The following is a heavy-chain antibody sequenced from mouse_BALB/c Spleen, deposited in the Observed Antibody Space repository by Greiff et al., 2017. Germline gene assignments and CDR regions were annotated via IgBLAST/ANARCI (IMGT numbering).Heavy chain of an antibody. Sequence: VQLKESGGGLVQPGGSRKLSCAASGFTFSSFGMHWVRQAPEKGLEWVAYISSGSSTIYYADTVKGRFTISRDNPKNTLFLQMTSLRSEDTAMYYCAITTATFYAMDYWGQGTSVTVSS. CDR3: AITTATFYAMDY. CDR2: ISSGSSTI. J-gene: IGHJ4*01. CDR1: GFTFSSFG. D-gene: IGHD1-2*01. V-gene: IGHV5-17*02.